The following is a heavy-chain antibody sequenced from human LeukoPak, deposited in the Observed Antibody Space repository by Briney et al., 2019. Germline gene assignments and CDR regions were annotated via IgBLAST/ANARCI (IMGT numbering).Heavy chain of an antibody. CDR2: MNPNSGNT. CDR1: GYTFTSYD. D-gene: IGHD3-22*01. J-gene: IGHJ4*02. Sequence: ASVKVSCKASGYTFTSYDINWVRQATGQGLEWMGWMNPNSGNTGYAQKFQGRVTMTRNTSISTAYMELSSLRSEDTAVYYCARVWSPDYYDSSGYVDYWGQGTLVTVSS. V-gene: IGHV1-8*01. CDR3: ARVWSPDYYDSSGYVDY.